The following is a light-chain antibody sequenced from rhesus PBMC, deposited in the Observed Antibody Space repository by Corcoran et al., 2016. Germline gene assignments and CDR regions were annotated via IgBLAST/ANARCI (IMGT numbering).Light chain of an antibody. CDR1: PSISSW. CDR3: LRYRSSPWA. J-gene: IGKJ1*01. V-gene: IGKV1-22*01. Sequence: DIQMTQSPSPLSASVGDTVTITCRASPSISSWLDWYQQKPGKAPKLLIYKASRLKSGGPSRFSGSGSWTDFTLTISSLQPEDFATYYCLRYRSSPWAFGQGTKVEIK. CDR2: KAS.